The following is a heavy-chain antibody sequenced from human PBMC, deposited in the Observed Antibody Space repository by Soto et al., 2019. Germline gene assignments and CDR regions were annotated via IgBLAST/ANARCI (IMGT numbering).Heavy chain of an antibody. V-gene: IGHV1-69*13. Sequence: ASVKVSCKASGGTFSSYAISWVRQAPGQGLEWMGGIIPIFGTANYAQKFQGRVTITADESTSTAYMELSSLRSEDTAVYYCARVDSSSWYVGNWFDPWGQGALVTVSS. CDR3: ARVDSSSWYVGNWFDP. CDR2: IIPIFGTA. D-gene: IGHD6-13*01. J-gene: IGHJ5*02. CDR1: GGTFSSYA.